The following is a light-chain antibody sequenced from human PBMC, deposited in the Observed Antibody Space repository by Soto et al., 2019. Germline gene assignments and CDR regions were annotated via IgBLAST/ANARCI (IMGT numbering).Light chain of an antibody. CDR3: QSYDDTLSGWV. CDR1: SSNIGAGYD. CDR2: GNN. V-gene: IGLV1-40*01. Sequence: QSVLTQPPSVSEAPGQRVTISCTGNSSNIGAGYDVHWYQQLPGTSPKLLIYGNNNRPSGVPDRFSGSKSGTSASLAITGLQAEDEADYYCQSYDDTLSGWVXGGGTKLTVL. J-gene: IGLJ3*02.